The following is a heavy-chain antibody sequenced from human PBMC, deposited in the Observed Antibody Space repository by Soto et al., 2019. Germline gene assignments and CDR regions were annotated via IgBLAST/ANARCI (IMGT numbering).Heavy chain of an antibody. Sequence: GCSLRLCCAASGVTFSSYGMHGVRQAPGKGLEWVAVIWYDGSNKYYADSVKGRFTISRDNSKNTLYLQMNSLRAEDTAVYYCARGTAGQQLAYYYYYYMDVWGKGTTVTVSS. CDR3: ARGTAGQQLAYYYYYYMDV. CDR2: IWYDGSNK. V-gene: IGHV3-33*01. J-gene: IGHJ6*03. D-gene: IGHD6-13*01. CDR1: GVTFSSYG.